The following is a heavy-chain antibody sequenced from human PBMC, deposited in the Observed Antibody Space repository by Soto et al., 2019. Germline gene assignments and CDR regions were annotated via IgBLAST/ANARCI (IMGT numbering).Heavy chain of an antibody. Sequence: GGSLRLSCAASGFTFSSYAMSWVRQAPGKGLEWVSGISNGGGSTYADSVKGRFTISRDNFKNTLYLQMNSLRAEDTAVYYCAKDSLICDGGSCYHYHYYYGMDVWGQGTTVTVSS. CDR1: GFTFSSYA. J-gene: IGHJ6*02. D-gene: IGHD2-15*01. CDR3: AKDSLICDGGSCYHYHYYYGMDV. V-gene: IGHV3-23*01. CDR2: ISNGGGST.